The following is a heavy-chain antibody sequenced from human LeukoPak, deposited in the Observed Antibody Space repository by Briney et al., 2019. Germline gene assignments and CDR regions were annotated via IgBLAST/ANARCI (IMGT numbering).Heavy chain of an antibody. V-gene: IGHV4-59*12. CDR1: GASISSYY. J-gene: IGHJ4*02. CDR3: AREGGPYRPLDY. Sequence: SETLSLTCTVSGASISSYYWSWIRQPPGEGLEWIGEVHLSGRTNYNPSLESRVTMSVDMSENHISLKLTSVTAADTAVYYCAREGGPYRPLDYSGQGTLVTVSS. CDR2: VHLSGRT.